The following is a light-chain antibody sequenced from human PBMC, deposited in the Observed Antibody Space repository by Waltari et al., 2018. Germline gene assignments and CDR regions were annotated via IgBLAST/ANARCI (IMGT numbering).Light chain of an antibody. CDR1: SPNIGAGYD. CDR3: QSYDSSLSDSGV. J-gene: IGLJ2*01. Sequence: QSVLTQPPSVSGAPGQRVTISCTGSSPNIGAGYDVHWYQQLPGTAPKLLIYGNSNRPSGVPDRFSGSKSGTSASLAITGLQAEDEADYYCQSYDSSLSDSGVFGGGTKLTVL. V-gene: IGLV1-40*01. CDR2: GNS.